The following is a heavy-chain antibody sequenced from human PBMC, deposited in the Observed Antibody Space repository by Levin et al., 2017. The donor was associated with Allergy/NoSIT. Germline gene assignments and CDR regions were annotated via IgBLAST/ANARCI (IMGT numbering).Heavy chain of an antibody. J-gene: IGHJ4*02. CDR3: ARDRCPYCARGSYLDY. D-gene: IGHD2-21*02. Sequence: GESLKISCAASGFSFNSYGFHWVRQAPGKGLEWVAVMWYDGSSTYYGDSVKGRFTVSRDSSNNTLYLQMHSLRAEDTAVYYCARDRCPYCARGSYLDYWGQGTLVTVSS. V-gene: IGHV3-33*01. CDR2: MWYDGSST. CDR1: GFSFNSYG.